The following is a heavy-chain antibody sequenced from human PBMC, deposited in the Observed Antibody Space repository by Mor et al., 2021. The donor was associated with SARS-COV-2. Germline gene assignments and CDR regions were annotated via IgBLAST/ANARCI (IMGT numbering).Heavy chain of an antibody. Sequence: LGWVGRIKTKAEGGAADYAAPVKGRFTISRDDSKNTLYVEMNSLKIEDTAVYYCTFRMTATSRLYDYWGQGALVTVSS. CDR3: TFRMTATSRLYDY. J-gene: IGHJ4*02. CDR2: IKTKAEGGAA. D-gene: IGHD2-21*02. V-gene: IGHV3-15*01.